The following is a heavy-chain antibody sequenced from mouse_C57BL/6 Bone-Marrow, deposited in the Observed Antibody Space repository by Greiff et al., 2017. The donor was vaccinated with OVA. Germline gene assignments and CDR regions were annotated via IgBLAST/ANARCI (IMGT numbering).Heavy chain of an antibody. CDR3: ARRIYDGYYSYFDY. Sequence: VQLQQSGPELVKPGASVKIPCKASGYTFTDYNMDWVKQSHGKSLEWIGDINPNNGGTIYNQKFKGKATLTVDKSSSTAYMELRSLTSEDTAVYYCARRIYDGYYSYFDYWGQGTTLTVSS. D-gene: IGHD2-3*01. J-gene: IGHJ2*01. V-gene: IGHV1-18*01. CDR1: GYTFTDYN. CDR2: INPNNGGT.